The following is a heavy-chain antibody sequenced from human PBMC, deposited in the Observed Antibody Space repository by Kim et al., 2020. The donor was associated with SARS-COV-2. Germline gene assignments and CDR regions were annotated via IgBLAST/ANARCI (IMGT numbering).Heavy chain of an antibody. CDR1: GGSFSGYY. CDR3: ARGLQWPRPTRYYYGMDV. V-gene: IGHV4-34*01. CDR2: INHSGST. Sequence: SETLSLTCAVYGGSFSGYYWSWIRQPPGKGLEWIGEINHSGSTNYNPSLKSRVTISVDTSKNQFSLKLSSVTAADTAVYYCARGLQWPRPTRYYYGMDV. D-gene: IGHD6-19*01. J-gene: IGHJ6*01.